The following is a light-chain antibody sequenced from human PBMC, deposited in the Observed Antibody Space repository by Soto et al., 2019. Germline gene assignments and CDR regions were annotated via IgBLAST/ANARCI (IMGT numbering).Light chain of an antibody. J-gene: IGLJ1*01. CDR1: SSNIGAGYD. CDR2: GNN. V-gene: IGLV1-40*01. Sequence: QSVLTQPPSVSGAPGQRVTISCTGSSSNIGAGYDVRWSQQVPGAAPKLLIYGNNNRPSGVPDRFSASKSGTSASLAITGLQPEDEADYYCQSFDTSLTGSYVFGTGTKVTVL. CDR3: QSFDTSLTGSYV.